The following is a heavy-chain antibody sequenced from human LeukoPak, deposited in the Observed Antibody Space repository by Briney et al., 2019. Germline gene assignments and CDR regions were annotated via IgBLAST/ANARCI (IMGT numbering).Heavy chain of an antibody. V-gene: IGHV4-34*01. D-gene: IGHD2-21*02. CDR2: INDSGIT. CDR3: ARDRGVTPLIPFDY. CDR1: GVAFSGDY. Sequence: SETLSLTCAVYGVAFSGDYWSWIRQPPGKGLEGSGEINDSGITNDNPSLKSRVTISVDTSKNQFSLKLSSVTAADTAVYYCARDRGVTPLIPFDYWGQGTLVTVSS. J-gene: IGHJ4*02.